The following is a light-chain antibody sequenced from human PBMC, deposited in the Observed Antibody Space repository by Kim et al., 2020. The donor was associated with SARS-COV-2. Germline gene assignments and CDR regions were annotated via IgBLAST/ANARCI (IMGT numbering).Light chain of an antibody. CDR1: QTVRNNF. Sequence: EIVLTQSPGSLALSPGERGTLSCWASQTVRNNFLAWYQQRSGQAPRLLIYAASYRAPGIPDRFSGSGSGTDFILTISRLEPEDFAVYYCQQYGSTPYNFGQGTKLEI. CDR2: AAS. J-gene: IGKJ2*01. CDR3: QQYGSTPYN. V-gene: IGKV3-20*01.